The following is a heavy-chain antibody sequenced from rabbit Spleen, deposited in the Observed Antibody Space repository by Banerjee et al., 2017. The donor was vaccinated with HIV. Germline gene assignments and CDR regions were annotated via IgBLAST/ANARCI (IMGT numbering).Heavy chain of an antibody. Sequence: EQLEESGGGLVKPEGSLTLTCKASGFSFSSYYYMCWVRQAPGKGLELIACIYAGSSGFTYSATWAKGRFTISKTSSTTVTLQMTSLTVADTATYFCARNTGSSFSSYGMDLWGQGTLVTVS. J-gene: IGHJ6*01. V-gene: IGHV1S45*01. CDR2: IYAGSSGFT. D-gene: IGHD8-1*01. CDR1: GFSFSSYYY. CDR3: ARNTGSSFSSYGMDL.